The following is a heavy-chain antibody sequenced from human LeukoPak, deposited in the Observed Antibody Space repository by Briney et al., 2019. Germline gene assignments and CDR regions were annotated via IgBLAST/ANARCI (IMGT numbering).Heavy chain of an antibody. CDR3: ARDQGDDYGDY. Sequence: ASVKVSCKASGYTFTGYYMHWVRQAPGQGLEWMGWISAYNGNTNYAQKLQGRVTMTTDTSTSTAYMELRSLRSDDTAVYYCARDQGDDYGDYWGQGTLVTVSS. CDR1: GYTFTGYY. CDR2: ISAYNGNT. D-gene: IGHD3-16*01. J-gene: IGHJ4*02. V-gene: IGHV1-18*04.